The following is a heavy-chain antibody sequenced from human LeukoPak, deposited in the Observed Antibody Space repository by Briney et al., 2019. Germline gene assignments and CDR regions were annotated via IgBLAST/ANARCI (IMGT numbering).Heavy chain of an antibody. CDR2: ISYDGHNE. Sequence: AGGSLRLSCAASGFTFSGYGMHWVRQAPGKGLEWVAVISYDGHNEYYADSVKGRFTISRDNSKNTVYVQMNSLRAEDTAVYYCAKGVGYGGMDVWGQGTTVTVPS. J-gene: IGHJ6*02. V-gene: IGHV3-30*18. CDR3: AKGVGYGGMDV. CDR1: GFTFSGYG. D-gene: IGHD2-8*01.